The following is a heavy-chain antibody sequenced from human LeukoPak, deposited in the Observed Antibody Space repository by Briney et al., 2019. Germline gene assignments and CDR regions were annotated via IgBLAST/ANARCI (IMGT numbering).Heavy chain of an antibody. CDR1: GGSISSYY. J-gene: IGHJ4*02. Sequence: SETLSLTCTVSGGSISSYYWSWIRQPPGKGLEWIGYIYYSGSTNYNPSLKSRVTISVDTSKNQFSLKLSSVTAADTAVYHCALSTGANWNDDVGPSFDYWGQGTLVTVSS. V-gene: IGHV4-59*01. D-gene: IGHD1-1*01. CDR3: ALSTGANWNDDVGPSFDY. CDR2: IYYSGST.